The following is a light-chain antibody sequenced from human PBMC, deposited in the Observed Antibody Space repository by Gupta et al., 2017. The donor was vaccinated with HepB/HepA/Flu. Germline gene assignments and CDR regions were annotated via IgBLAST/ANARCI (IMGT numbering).Light chain of an antibody. J-gene: IGKJ1*01. CDR1: QGIRNE. V-gene: IGKV1-17*01. Sequence: DIQMTQSPSSLSASVGDRVTITCRASQGIRNELGWCQQKPGIAPKRLIYGASILLSGVPSRFSGSGSGTEFTLTITSLQPEDFATYYFLQYHSYPRTFGQGTKVEIK. CDR2: GAS. CDR3: LQYHSYPRT.